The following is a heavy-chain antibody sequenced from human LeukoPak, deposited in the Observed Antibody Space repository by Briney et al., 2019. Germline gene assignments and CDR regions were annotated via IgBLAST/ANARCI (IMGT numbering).Heavy chain of an antibody. CDR3: TTAVYSSGLDY. V-gene: IGHV3-15*01. D-gene: IGHD6-19*01. J-gene: IGHJ4*02. CDR2: IKSKTDGGTT. CDR1: GFTFNNVW. Sequence: GGSLRLSCAASGFTFNNVWMSWVRQAPGKGLEWVGRIKSKTDGGTTDYAAPVKDRFTISRDDSKNTLYLQMNSLKTEDTAVYYCTTAVYSSGLDYWGQGTLVTVSS.